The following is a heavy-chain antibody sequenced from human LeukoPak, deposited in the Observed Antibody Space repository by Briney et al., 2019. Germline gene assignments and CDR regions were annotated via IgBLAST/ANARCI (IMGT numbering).Heavy chain of an antibody. V-gene: IGHV3-7*01. J-gene: IGHJ4*02. CDR1: GFTFSDYY. Sequence: TGGSLRLSCAASGFTFSDYYMSWIRQAPGKGLEWVANIKQDGSEKYYVDSVKGRFTISRDNAKNSLYLQMNSLRAEDTAVYYCARVQGHYGTLDYWGQGTLVTVSS. D-gene: IGHD3-16*01. CDR3: ARVQGHYGTLDY. CDR2: IKQDGSEK.